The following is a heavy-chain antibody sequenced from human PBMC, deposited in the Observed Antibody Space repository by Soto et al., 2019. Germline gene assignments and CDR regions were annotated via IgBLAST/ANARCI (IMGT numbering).Heavy chain of an antibody. V-gene: IGHV3-23*01. CDR1: GFTFSSCA. CDR2: TSGSGGSS. D-gene: IGHD5-12*01. J-gene: IGHJ3*01. Sequence: EVQLLESGGGLVQPGGSLRLSCAASGFTFSSCAMTWVRQAPGKGLEWVSATSGSGGSSYYADSVKGRFTISRDHSKNTLYLQMNSLRAEDTAVYYCANDQVDVGATSKDACDVWGQGTMVAVSS. CDR3: ANDQVDVGATSKDACDV.